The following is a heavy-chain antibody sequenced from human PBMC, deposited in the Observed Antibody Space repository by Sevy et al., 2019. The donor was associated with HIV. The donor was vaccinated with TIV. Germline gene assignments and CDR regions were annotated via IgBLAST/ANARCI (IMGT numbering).Heavy chain of an antibody. CDR2: IIPIFGTA. Sequence: ASVKVSCKASGGTFSSYAISWVRQAPGQGLEWMGGIIPIFGTANYAQKFQGRVTITADESTSTAYMELSSLRSEDTAVYYCARGVDYGDRPSQRYYYYYYGMDVWGQGTTVTVSS. CDR3: ARGVDYGDRPSQRYYYYYYGMDV. D-gene: IGHD4-17*01. V-gene: IGHV1-69*13. J-gene: IGHJ6*02. CDR1: GGTFSSYA.